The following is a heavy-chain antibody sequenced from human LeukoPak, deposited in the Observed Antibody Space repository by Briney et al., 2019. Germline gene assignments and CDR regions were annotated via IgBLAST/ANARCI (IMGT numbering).Heavy chain of an antibody. CDR3: ARDRVQYYDFWSGSTWARRYYYYGMDV. CDR1: GFTFSDYV. Sequence: KPGKSLRLSCAGSGFTFSDYVMHWVRQAPGKGLEWVSSISSSSSYIYYADSVKGRFTISRDNAKNSLYLQMNSLRAEDTAVYYCARDRVQYYDFWSGSTWARRYYYYGMDVWGQGTTVTVSS. D-gene: IGHD3-3*01. J-gene: IGHJ6*02. V-gene: IGHV3-21*01. CDR2: ISSSSSYI.